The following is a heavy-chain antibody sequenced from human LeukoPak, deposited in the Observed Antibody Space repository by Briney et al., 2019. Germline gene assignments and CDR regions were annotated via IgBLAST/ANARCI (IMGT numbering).Heavy chain of an antibody. D-gene: IGHD3-10*01. CDR3: TSWVRGVADNWFDP. CDR1: GGSISSSSYY. V-gene: IGHV4-39*07. J-gene: IGHJ5*02. Sequence: PSETLSLTCTVSGGSISSSSYYWGWIRQPPGKGLEWIGSIYYSGSTYYNPSLKSRVTISVDTSKNQFSLKLSSVTAADTAVYYCTSWVRGVADNWFDPWGQGTLVTVSS. CDR2: IYYSGST.